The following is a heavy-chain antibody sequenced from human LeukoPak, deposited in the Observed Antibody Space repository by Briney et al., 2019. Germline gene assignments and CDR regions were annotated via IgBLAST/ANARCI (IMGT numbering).Heavy chain of an antibody. Sequence: PSETLSLTCAVYGGSFGGYYWSWIRQPPGKGLEWIGEINHSGSTNYNPSLKSRVTISVDTSKNQFSLKLSSVTAADTAVYYCARGLYYDSSGSFDYWGQGTLVTVSS. J-gene: IGHJ4*02. CDR3: ARGLYYDSSGSFDY. V-gene: IGHV4-34*01. CDR1: GGSFGGYY. CDR2: INHSGST. D-gene: IGHD3-22*01.